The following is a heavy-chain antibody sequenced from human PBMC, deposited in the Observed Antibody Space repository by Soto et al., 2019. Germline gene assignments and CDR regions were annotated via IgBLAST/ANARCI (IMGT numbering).Heavy chain of an antibody. J-gene: IGHJ4*02. CDR3: ASDRYSSPWYYFDY. D-gene: IGHD6-19*01. CDR1: GAPISSPNW. CDR2: IYHRGNT. Sequence: QVQLQESGPGLVKPSGTLSLTCAVSGAPISSPNWWSWVRQPPGKGLEGIGEIYHRGNTDYKPSLKSRVTISVDKSKNQFSLKLTSVTAADTAVYYCASDRYSSPWYYFDYWGQGILVTVSS. V-gene: IGHV4-4*02.